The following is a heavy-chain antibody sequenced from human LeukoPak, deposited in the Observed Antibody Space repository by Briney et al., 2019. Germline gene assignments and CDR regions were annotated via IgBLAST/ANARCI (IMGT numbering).Heavy chain of an antibody. CDR1: GFTFSSYG. CDR2: ISNDGSNK. CDR3: AKGRGAFDI. Sequence: GRSLRLSCVASGFTFSSYGMHWVRQAPGKGLEWVAFISNDGSNKYYADSVKGRFTISRDNSKNTLFLQMNSLRAEDTAVYYCAKGRGAFDIWGQGTMVTVSS. J-gene: IGHJ3*02. D-gene: IGHD3-10*01. V-gene: IGHV3-30*18.